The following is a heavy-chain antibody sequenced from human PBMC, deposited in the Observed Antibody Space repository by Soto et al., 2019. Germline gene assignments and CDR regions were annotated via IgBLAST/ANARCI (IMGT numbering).Heavy chain of an antibody. CDR2: ISSSSSTI. V-gene: IGHV3-48*01. J-gene: IGHJ3*02. D-gene: IGHD2-2*01. Sequence: GSLRLSCAASGFTFSSYSMNWVRQAPGKGLEWVSYISSSSSTIYYADSVKGRFTISRDNAKNSLYLQMNSLRAEDTAVYYCALMGTPDIVVVPAATLPAFDIWGQGTMVTVSS. CDR1: GFTFSSYS. CDR3: ALMGTPDIVVVPAATLPAFDI.